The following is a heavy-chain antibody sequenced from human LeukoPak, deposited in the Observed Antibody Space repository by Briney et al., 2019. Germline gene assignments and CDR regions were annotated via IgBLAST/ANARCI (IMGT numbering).Heavy chain of an antibody. CDR1: GXTFESYT. V-gene: IGHV3-30-3*01. Sequence: PGTSLRLSCAASGXTFESYTIHWVRQAPGKGLEWVALVAYGGSNKYYIDYVKGRFTISRDNSKNTLYLQMNSLRPEDTAVYYCARDRSGPGYHFDYWGQGTLVTVSS. CDR3: ARDRSGPGYHFDY. CDR2: VAYGGSNK. J-gene: IGHJ4*02. D-gene: IGHD1-1*01.